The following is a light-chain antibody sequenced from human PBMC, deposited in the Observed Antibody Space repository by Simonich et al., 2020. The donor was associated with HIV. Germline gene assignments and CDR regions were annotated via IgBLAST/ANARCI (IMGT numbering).Light chain of an antibody. CDR1: QSVSSNY. CDR2: DAS. CDR3: QQRSNWPLT. V-gene: IGKV3D-20*02. J-gene: IGKJ3*01. Sequence: EIVLTQSPGTLSLSPGEGATLSCRASQSVSSNYLAWYQQKPGQAPRLLIYDASNRATGIPARFSGSGSGTDFTLTISSLEPEDFAVYYCQQRSNWPLTFGPGTKVDIK.